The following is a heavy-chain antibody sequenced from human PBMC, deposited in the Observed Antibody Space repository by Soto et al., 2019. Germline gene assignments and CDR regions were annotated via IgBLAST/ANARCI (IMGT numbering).Heavy chain of an antibody. V-gene: IGHV5-10-1*01. CDR1: GYSFTSYW. CDR2: IDPSDSYT. D-gene: IGHD6-6*01. CDR3: ARHPRGSSSRGIVDY. J-gene: IGHJ4*02. Sequence: KTSCNVSGYSFTSYWISWVGQMPGKGLEWMGRIDPSDSYTNYSPSSQGHVTISADKSISTAYLQWSSLKASDTAMYYCARHPRGSSSRGIVDYWGQGTLVTVSS.